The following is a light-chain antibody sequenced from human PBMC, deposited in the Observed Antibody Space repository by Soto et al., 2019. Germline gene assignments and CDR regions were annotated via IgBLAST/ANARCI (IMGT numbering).Light chain of an antibody. CDR3: QQYGSSLGFT. CDR2: GAS. Sequence: EIVLTQSPGTLSLSPGERATLSCRASQTVCSSCLAWYQQKPGQAPRLLISGASNRATGIPDRFSGSGSGTDFTLTISRLEPEDFAVYYCQQYGSSLGFTFGPGTKVDIK. J-gene: IGKJ3*01. V-gene: IGKV3-20*01. CDR1: QTVCSSC.